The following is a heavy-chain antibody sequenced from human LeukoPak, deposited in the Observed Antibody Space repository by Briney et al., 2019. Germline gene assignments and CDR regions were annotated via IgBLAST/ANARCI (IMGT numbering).Heavy chain of an antibody. CDR3: AKSPGISLTIYYFDY. J-gene: IGHJ4*02. CDR1: GFTFDDYA. CDR2: ISWNSGSI. Sequence: GGSLRLSCAASGFTFDDYAMHWVRQAPGKGLEWVSGISWNSGSIGYADSVKGRFTISRDNAKNSLYLQMNSLRAEDMALYYCAKSPGISLTIYYFDYWGQGTLVTVSS. D-gene: IGHD4/OR15-4a*01. V-gene: IGHV3-9*03.